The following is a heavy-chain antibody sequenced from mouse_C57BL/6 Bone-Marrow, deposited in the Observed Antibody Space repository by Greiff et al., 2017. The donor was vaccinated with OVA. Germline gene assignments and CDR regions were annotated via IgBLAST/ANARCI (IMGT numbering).Heavy chain of an antibody. J-gene: IGHJ2*01. CDR1: GYSITSGYY. CDR3: ARRRYPYYFDY. V-gene: IGHV3-6*01. Sequence: EVQLVESGPGLVKPSQSLSLTCSVTGYSITSGYYWNWIRQFPGNKLEWMGYISYDGSNNYNPSLKNRISITRDTSENQFFLKLNSVTTEDTATYYCARRRYPYYFDYWGQGTTLTVSS. D-gene: IGHD1-1*01. CDR2: ISYDGSN.